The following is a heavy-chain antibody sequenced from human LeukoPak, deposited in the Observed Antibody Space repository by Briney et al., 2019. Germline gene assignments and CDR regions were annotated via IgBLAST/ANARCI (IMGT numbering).Heavy chain of an antibody. CDR1: GFTVSTTY. CDR3: ARGTVTAPDY. D-gene: IGHD4-17*01. J-gene: IGHJ4*02. CDR2: IYTGGST. Sequence: GGSLRLSCAASGFTVSTTYMTWVRQAPGKGLEWVSVIYTGGSTYYADSVKGRFAISRDISKNTLYLQMNSLRAEDTAVYYCARGTVTAPDYWGQGTLVTVSS. V-gene: IGHV3-53*01.